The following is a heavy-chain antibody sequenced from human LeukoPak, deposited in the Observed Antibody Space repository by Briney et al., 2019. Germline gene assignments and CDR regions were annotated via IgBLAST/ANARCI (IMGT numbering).Heavy chain of an antibody. CDR3: AKDVGGEYSSAWYRVNWFDP. Sequence: SVKVSCKASGGTFSSCAISWVRQAPGQGLEWMGWLIPILGIANYAQKFQGRVTITADKSTSTAYMELSSLRSEDTAVYYCAKDVGGEYSSAWYRVNWFDPWGQGTLVTVSS. J-gene: IGHJ5*02. CDR1: GGTFSSCA. D-gene: IGHD6-19*01. V-gene: IGHV1-69*10. CDR2: LIPILGIA.